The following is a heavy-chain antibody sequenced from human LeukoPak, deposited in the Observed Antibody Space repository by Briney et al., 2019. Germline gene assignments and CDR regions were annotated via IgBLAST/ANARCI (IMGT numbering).Heavy chain of an antibody. V-gene: IGHV3-48*01. CDR3: ARLPLYSKAGPPLDY. CDR1: GFTFSSHS. J-gene: IGHJ4*02. CDR2: ISSSSSLI. Sequence: GGSLRLSCAASGFTFSSHSMNWVRQAPGKGLEWMSYISSSSSLIYYADSVKGRFTISRDNVKNSLYLQMNSLRAEDTAVYYCARLPLYSKAGPPLDYWGQGTLVTVSS. D-gene: IGHD4-11*01.